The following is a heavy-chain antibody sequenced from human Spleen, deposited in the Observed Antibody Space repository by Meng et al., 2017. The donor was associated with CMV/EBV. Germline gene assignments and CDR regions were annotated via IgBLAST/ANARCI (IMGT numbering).Heavy chain of an antibody. J-gene: IGHJ4*02. CDR2: VIPVLGST. Sequence: SVKVSCKASGDAFSRFAISWVRQAPGQGPEWMGGVIPVLGSTNYAQKFQDRVTITADKSKSTAYMELSSLRSEDTAGYYCVLEVGFDNWGQGTLVTVSS. CDR1: GDAFSRFA. CDR3: VLEVGFDN. D-gene: IGHD2-21*01. V-gene: IGHV1-69*10.